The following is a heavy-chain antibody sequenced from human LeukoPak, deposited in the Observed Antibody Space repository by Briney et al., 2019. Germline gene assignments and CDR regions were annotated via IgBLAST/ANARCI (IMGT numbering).Heavy chain of an antibody. J-gene: IGHJ4*02. Sequence: GESLKISCKHSEYSFPNYCIGWVRQMPGKGLEWMGIIYPDDSDTRYSPSFQGQVTISADKSITTAYLQWSGLKASDTAIYYCARQASIPGFYDSSGYHPFDYWGQGTLVTVSS. D-gene: IGHD3-22*01. CDR1: EYSFPNYC. V-gene: IGHV5-51*01. CDR3: ARQASIPGFYDSSGYHPFDY. CDR2: IYPDDSDT.